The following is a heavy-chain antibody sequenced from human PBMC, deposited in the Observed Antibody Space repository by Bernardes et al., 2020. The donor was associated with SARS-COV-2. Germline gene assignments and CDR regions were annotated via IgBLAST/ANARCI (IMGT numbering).Heavy chain of an antibody. J-gene: IGHJ4*02. Sequence: VKVTRKASGGTFSSYAISWVRQAPGQELEWMGGIIPIFGTANYAQKFQGRVTITAAESTSTAYMELSSLRYEDTAVYYCARLYRYDSSGYYEDYWGQGTLVTVSS. CDR2: IIPIFGTA. V-gene: IGHV1-69*13. D-gene: IGHD3-22*01. CDR1: GGTFSSYA. CDR3: ARLYRYDSSGYYEDY.